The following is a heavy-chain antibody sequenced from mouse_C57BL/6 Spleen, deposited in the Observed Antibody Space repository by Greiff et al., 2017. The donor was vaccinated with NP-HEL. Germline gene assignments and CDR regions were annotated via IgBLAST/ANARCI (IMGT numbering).Heavy chain of an antibody. CDR3: TGVTTVVATNYFDY. CDR1: GFTFSNYW. Sequence: EVKLVESGGGLVQPGGSMKLSCVASGFTFSNYWMNWVRQSPEKGLEWVAQIRLKSDNYATHYAESVKGRFTISRDDSKSSVYLQMNNLRAEDTGIYYCTGVTTVVATNYFDYWGQGTTLTVSS. J-gene: IGHJ2*01. V-gene: IGHV6-3*01. CDR2: IRLKSDNYAT. D-gene: IGHD1-1*01.